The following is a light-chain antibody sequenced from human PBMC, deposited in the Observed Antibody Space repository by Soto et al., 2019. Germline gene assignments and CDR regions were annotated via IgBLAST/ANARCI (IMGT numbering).Light chain of an antibody. V-gene: IGLV2-14*01. CDR2: EVS. CDR3: SSYTSTGTRV. Sequence: QSVLTQPAFVSGSPGQSITISCTGTSSDVGGYNYVSWYQHPPGKAPKLMISEVSNRPSGVSNRFSGSKSGNTASLTISGLQAEDEADYYCSSYTSTGTRVFGTGTKLTVL. J-gene: IGLJ1*01. CDR1: SSDVGGYNY.